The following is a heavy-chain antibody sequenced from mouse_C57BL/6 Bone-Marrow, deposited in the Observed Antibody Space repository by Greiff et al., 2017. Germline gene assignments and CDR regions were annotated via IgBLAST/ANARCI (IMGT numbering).Heavy chain of an antibody. CDR3: ARDLDGYSYYYYAMDY. CDR1: GFTFSSYA. V-gene: IGHV5-4*01. Sequence: EVKVVESGGGLVKPGGSLKLSCAASGFTFSSYAMSWVRQTPEKRLEWVATISDGGSYTYYPDNVKGRFTISRDNAKNNPYLQMSHLKSEDTAMYYCARDLDGYSYYYYAMDYWGQGTSVTVSS. J-gene: IGHJ4*01. D-gene: IGHD2-3*01. CDR2: ISDGGSYT.